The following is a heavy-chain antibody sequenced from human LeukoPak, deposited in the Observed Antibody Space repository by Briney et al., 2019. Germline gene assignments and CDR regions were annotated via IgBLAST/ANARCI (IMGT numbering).Heavy chain of an antibody. Sequence: GESLKISCKGSGYSFTSYWIGWVRQMPGKGLEWMGIIYPGDSDTRYSPSFQGQVTISADKSISTAYLQWSSLKASDTAMYYCATIAYYYDSSGYYHWFAPWGQGTLVTVSS. D-gene: IGHD3-22*01. CDR1: GYSFTSYW. J-gene: IGHJ5*02. CDR2: IYPGDSDT. V-gene: IGHV5-51*01. CDR3: ATIAYYYDSSGYYHWFAP.